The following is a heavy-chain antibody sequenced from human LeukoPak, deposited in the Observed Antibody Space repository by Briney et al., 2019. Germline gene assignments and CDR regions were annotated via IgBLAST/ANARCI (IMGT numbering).Heavy chain of an antibody. J-gene: IGHJ5*02. D-gene: IGHD4-17*01. V-gene: IGHV3-7*03. CDR3: ARLRHYGDGGGWFDP. CDR1: GFTFSSYW. CDR2: IKQDGSEK. Sequence: HPGGSLRLSCAASGFTFSSYWMSWVRQAPGKGLEWVANIKQDGSEKYYVDSVKGRFTISRDNAKNSLYLQMNSLRAEDTAVYYCARLRHYGDGGGWFDPWGQGTLVTVSS.